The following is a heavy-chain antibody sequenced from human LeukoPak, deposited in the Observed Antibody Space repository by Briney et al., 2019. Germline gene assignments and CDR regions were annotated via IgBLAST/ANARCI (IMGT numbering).Heavy chain of an antibody. J-gene: IGHJ5*02. Sequence: SQTLSLTCAVSGGSISSGGYSWSWIRQPPGKGLEWIGYIYHSGSTYYNPSLKSRVTISVDRSKNQFSLKLSSVTAADTAVYYCARPYSSSSDNWFDPWGQGTLVTVSS. CDR2: IYHSGST. V-gene: IGHV4-30-2*01. CDR1: GGSISSGGYS. D-gene: IGHD6-13*01. CDR3: ARPYSSSSDNWFDP.